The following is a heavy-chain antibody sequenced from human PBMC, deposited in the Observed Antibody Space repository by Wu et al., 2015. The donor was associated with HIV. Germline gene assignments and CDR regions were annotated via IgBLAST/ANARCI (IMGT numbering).Heavy chain of an antibody. D-gene: IGHD6-19*01. CDR3: ARDTDSSGWSDRVGYYYYGMDV. CDR1: GYTFTSYG. Sequence: QVQLVQSGAEVKKPGASVKVSCKASGYTFTSYGISWVRQAPGQGLEWMGWISAYNGNTNYAQKLQGRVTMTTDTSTSTAYMELRSLRSDDTAVYYCARDTDSSGWSDRVGYYYYGMDVWGQGTTVTVSS. CDR2: ISAYNGNT. V-gene: IGHV1-18*01. J-gene: IGHJ6*02.